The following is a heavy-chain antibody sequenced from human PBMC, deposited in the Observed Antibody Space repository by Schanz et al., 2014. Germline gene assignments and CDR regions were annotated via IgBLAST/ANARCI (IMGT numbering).Heavy chain of an antibody. Sequence: EVQLVESGGGLVQPGGSLRLSCAASGFTFSTYWMHWVRQAPGKGLVWVSHINSDGTTTTYADSVKGRFTISRDNAENLLYLQMNGLRAEDTAVYFCARDLSSLIQGDVWGKGTTVTVSS. V-gene: IGHV3-74*01. D-gene: IGHD2-2*01. CDR2: INSDGTTT. CDR1: GFTFSTYW. CDR3: ARDLSSLIQGDV. J-gene: IGHJ6*04.